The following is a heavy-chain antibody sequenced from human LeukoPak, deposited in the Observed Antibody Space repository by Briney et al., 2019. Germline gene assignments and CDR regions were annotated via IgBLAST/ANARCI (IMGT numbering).Heavy chain of an antibody. D-gene: IGHD1-1*01. CDR3: VRGAGPGTPFD. CDR2: INYDARSR. CDR1: GFTFSLSW. V-gene: IGHV3-74*01. J-gene: IGHJ1*01. Sequence: GGSLRLSCAASGFTFSLSWMHWVRQAPGKGLEWVSSINYDARSRTYADSVKGRVTISRDNAENTLFLRMNSLRVEDSAIYSCVRGAGPGTPFDWGQGILVTVSS.